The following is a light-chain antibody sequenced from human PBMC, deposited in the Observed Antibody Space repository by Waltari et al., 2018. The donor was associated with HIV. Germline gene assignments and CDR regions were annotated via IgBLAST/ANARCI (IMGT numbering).Light chain of an antibody. V-gene: IGKV1-5*03. Sequence: DIQMTQSPSTLSAYVGDRVIITCRASQSISRWLAWHQQKPGKAPKLLIYKTSSLESGVPSRFSGSGSGTEFTLTISSLQPDDFATYFCQQYNSYPLTFGGGTKVEVK. CDR3: QQYNSYPLT. CDR1: QSISRW. J-gene: IGKJ4*01. CDR2: KTS.